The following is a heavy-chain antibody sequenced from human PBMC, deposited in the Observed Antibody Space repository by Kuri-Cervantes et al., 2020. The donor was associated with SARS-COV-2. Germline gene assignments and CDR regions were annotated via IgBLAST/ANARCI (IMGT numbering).Heavy chain of an antibody. CDR1: GFTFSSYA. V-gene: IGHV3-30*04. J-gene: IGHJ1*01. CDR3: ASGYSGSYSYFQH. D-gene: IGHD1-26*01. CDR2: ISYDGSNK. Sequence: GGSLRLSCAASGFTFSSYAMHWVRQAPGKGLEWVAVISYDGSNKYYADSVKGRFTISRDNSKNTLYLQMNILRAEDTAVYYCASGYSGSYSYFQHWGQGTLVTVSS.